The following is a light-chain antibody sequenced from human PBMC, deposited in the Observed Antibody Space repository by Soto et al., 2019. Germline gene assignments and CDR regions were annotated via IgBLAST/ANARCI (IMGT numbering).Light chain of an antibody. CDR2: DAS. V-gene: IGKV1-5*01. J-gene: IGKJ1*01. CDR3: QQYNSYSA. Sequence: DIQMTQSPSTLSASVGDRVTITCRASQSIRSWLDWYQQKPGKATKLLIYDASSLESGVPSRFSGSGSGTEFTLTISSLQPDDFATYYCQQYNSYSAFGQGTKVEIK. CDR1: QSIRSW.